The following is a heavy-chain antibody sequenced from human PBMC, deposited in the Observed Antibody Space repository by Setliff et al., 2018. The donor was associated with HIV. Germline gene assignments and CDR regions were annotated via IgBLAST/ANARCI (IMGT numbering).Heavy chain of an antibody. CDR1: SGPISSYY. J-gene: IGHJ3*02. Sequence: SQTLSLTCTVSSGPISSYYWSWIRQPPGKGLEWIGYIYYPGSTNYNPSLRSRVTISLDTSKNQFSLNLSSVTAADTAVYYCARSSGSYWMNAFDIWGQGTMVTVSS. CDR2: IYYPGST. D-gene: IGHD1-26*01. V-gene: IGHV4-59*01. CDR3: ARSSGSYWMNAFDI.